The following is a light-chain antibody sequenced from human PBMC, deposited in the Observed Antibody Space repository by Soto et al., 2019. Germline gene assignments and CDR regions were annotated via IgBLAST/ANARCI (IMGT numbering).Light chain of an antibody. J-gene: IGKJ3*01. V-gene: IGKV1-33*01. CDR2: DTS. CDR3: QQYDNLPFT. CDR1: QDIRKY. Sequence: DIQMTQSPSSLSASVGDRVSITCQASQDIRKYLNWYQQKQGKAPKLLIYDTSTLETGVPSRFSGSGSGTEFTLTIRSLQPEDIGTYFCQQYDNLPFTFGPGTKVDIK.